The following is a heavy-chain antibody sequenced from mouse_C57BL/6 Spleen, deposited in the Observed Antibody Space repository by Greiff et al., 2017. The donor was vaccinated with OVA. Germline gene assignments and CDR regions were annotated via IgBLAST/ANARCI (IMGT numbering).Heavy chain of an antibody. CDR3: VRESPYYYGSSYAMDY. J-gene: IGHJ4*01. Sequence: DVKLVESGGGLVQPKGSLKLSCAASGFTFNTYAMHWVRQAPGKGLEWVARIRSKSSNYATYYADSVKDRFTISRDDSQSMLYLQMNNLKTEDTAMYYCVRESPYYYGSSYAMDYWGQGTSVTVSS. CDR2: IRSKSSNYAT. D-gene: IGHD1-1*01. CDR1: GFTFNTYA. V-gene: IGHV10-3*01.